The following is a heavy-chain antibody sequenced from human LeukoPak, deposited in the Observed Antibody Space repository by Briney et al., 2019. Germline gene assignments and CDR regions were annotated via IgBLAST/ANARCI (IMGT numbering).Heavy chain of an antibody. D-gene: IGHD2-15*01. CDR2: ISYDGSNK. V-gene: IGHV3-30*03. J-gene: IGHJ6*03. Sequence: HAGRSLRLSCAASGFTFSSYGMHWVRQAPGKGLEWVAVISYDGSNKYYADSVKGRFTISRDNAKNSLYLQMNSLRAEDTAVYYCARDGLVVVAATHHYYMDVWGKGTTVTISS. CDR1: GFTFSSYG. CDR3: ARDGLVVVAATHHYYMDV.